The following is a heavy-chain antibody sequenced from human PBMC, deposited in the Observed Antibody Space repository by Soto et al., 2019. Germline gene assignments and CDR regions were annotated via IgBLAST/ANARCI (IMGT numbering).Heavy chain of an antibody. CDR3: ARLQRHSSSWYNFDY. CDR2: IYYSGST. D-gene: IGHD6-13*01. CDR1: GGSISSGY. J-gene: IGHJ4*02. Sequence: PSETLSLTCTVSGGSISSGYCSWIRQRPGKGLEWIGYIYYSGSTNYNPSLKSRVTISVDTSKNQFSLKLSSVTAADTAVYYCARLQRHSSSWYNFDYWGQGTLVTVSS. V-gene: IGHV4-59*08.